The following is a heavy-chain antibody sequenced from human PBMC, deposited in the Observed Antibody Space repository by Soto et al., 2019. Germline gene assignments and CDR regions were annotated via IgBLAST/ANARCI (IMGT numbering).Heavy chain of an antibody. CDR1: GGSVSSGSYY. CDR3: ARDAPPSISSYYYYGMDV. CDR2: IYYSGST. J-gene: IGHJ6*02. Sequence: SGTLSLTCTVSGGSVSSGSYYWTWIRQPPGKGLEWIGYIYYSGSTNYNPSLKSRVTISVDTSKNQFSLKLSSVTAADTAVYYCARDAPPSISSYYYYGMDVWGQGTTVTVS. V-gene: IGHV4-61*01. D-gene: IGHD6-6*01.